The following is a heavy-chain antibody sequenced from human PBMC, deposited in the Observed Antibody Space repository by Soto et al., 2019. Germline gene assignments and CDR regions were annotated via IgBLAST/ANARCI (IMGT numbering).Heavy chain of an antibody. CDR1: GFTFSSYW. Sequence: EVQLVESGGGLVQPGGSLRLSCAASGFTFSSYWMHWVRQAPGKGLVWVSRINSDGSSTSYADSVKGRFTISRDNAKNTLYLQMNSLRAEDTAVYYCARVRNPEWLLYSYGMDVWGQGTTVTVSS. V-gene: IGHV3-74*01. CDR3: ARVRNPEWLLYSYGMDV. J-gene: IGHJ6*02. D-gene: IGHD3-3*01. CDR2: INSDGSST.